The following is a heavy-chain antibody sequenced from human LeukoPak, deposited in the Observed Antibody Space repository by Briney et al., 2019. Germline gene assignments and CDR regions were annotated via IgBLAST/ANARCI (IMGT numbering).Heavy chain of an antibody. Sequence: SETLSLTCTVSGGSISSYYWSWIRQPPGKGLEWIGYIYYSGSTNYNPSLKSRVTISVDTSKNQFSLKLSSETAADTAVYYCARGTYGDYSVYFDYWGQGTLVTVSS. CDR1: GGSISSYY. CDR2: IYYSGST. J-gene: IGHJ4*02. D-gene: IGHD4-17*01. CDR3: ARGTYGDYSVYFDY. V-gene: IGHV4-59*01.